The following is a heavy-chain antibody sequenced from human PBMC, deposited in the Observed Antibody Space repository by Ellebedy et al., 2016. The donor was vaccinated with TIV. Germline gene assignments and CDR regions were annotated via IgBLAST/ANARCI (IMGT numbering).Heavy chain of an antibody. V-gene: IGHV3-30*01. CDR1: GFTFSSYA. D-gene: IGHD3-10*01. J-gene: IGHJ4*02. CDR2: ISYDGDYE. Sequence: GESLKISCAASGFTFSSYAMHWVRQAPGKGLEWVAVISYDGDYEYYADSVKGRFTISRDSSKNTLDLQMNSLRAEDTAVYYCARSPMVRGVNFDYWGQGTLVTVSS. CDR3: ARSPMVRGVNFDY.